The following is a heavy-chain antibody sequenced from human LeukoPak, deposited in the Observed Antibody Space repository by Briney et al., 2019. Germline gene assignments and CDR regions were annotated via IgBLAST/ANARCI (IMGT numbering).Heavy chain of an antibody. CDR3: AKVGPSLVRGLIRGGARYYYNYMDV. CDR1: GFTFSSYA. V-gene: IGHV3-23*01. J-gene: IGHJ6*03. CDR2: IFGSGDTT. D-gene: IGHD3-10*01. Sequence: SGGSLRLSCAASGFTFSSYAMNWVRQAPGKGLEWVSIIFGSGDTTYYADSVKGRFTVSRDNSKNTLYLQMNSLRAEDTAVYYCAKVGPSLVRGLIRGGARYYYNYMDVWGKGTTVTISS.